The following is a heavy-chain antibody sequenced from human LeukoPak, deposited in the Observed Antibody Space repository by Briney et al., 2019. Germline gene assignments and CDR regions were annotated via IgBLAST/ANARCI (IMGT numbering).Heavy chain of an antibody. V-gene: IGHV4-59*01. Sequence: SETLSLTCTVSGGSISSYYWSWIRQPPGKGLEWIGYIHYSGSTNYNSSLKSRVTISVDTSKNQFSLRLSSVTAADTAVYYCARAPWSYGIPYYFDYWGQGTLVTVSS. CDR2: IHYSGST. CDR1: GGSISSYY. CDR3: ARAPWSYGIPYYFDY. D-gene: IGHD5-18*01. J-gene: IGHJ4*02.